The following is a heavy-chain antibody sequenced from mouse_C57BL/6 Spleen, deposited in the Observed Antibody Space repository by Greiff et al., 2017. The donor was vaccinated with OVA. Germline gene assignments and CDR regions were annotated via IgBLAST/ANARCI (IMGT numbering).Heavy chain of an antibody. CDR3: TTPYYYGSSVAWFAY. V-gene: IGHV14-4*01. CDR1: GFNIKDDY. CDR2: IDPENGDT. J-gene: IGHJ3*01. Sequence: VQLKESGAELVRPGASVKLSCTASGFNIKDDYMHWVKQRPEQGLEWIGWIDPENGDTEYASKFQGKATITADTSSNTAYLQLSSLTSEDTAVYYCTTPYYYGSSVAWFAYWGQGTLVTVSA. D-gene: IGHD1-1*01.